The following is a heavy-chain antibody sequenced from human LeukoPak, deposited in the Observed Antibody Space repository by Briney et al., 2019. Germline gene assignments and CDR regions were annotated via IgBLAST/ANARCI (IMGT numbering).Heavy chain of an antibody. V-gene: IGHV1-2*02. CDR1: GYTFTGYY. J-gene: IGHJ4*02. CDR3: ARDQGFRTLHY. CDR2: INPNSGGT. Sequence: GASVKVSCKASGYTFTGYYMHWVRQAPGQGLEWMGWINPNSGGTNYAQKFQGRVTMIRDTSISTAYMEPSRLRSDDTAVYYCARDQGFRTLHYWGQGTLVTVSS. D-gene: IGHD2-2*01.